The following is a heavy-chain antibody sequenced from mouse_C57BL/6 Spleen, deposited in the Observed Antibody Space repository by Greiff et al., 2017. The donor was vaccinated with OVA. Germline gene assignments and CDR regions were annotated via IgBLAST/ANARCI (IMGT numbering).Heavy chain of an antibody. V-gene: IGHV1-69*01. CDR1: GYTFTSYW. CDR2: IDPSDSYT. J-gene: IGHJ3*01. D-gene: IGHD3-2*02. Sequence: QVQLKQPGAELVMPGASVKLSCKASGYTFTSYWMHWVKQRPGQGLEWIGEIDPSDSYTNYNQKFKGKSTLTVDKSSSTAYMQLSSLTSEDSAVYYCARGVHSSGYAWFAYWGQGTLVTVSA. CDR3: ARGVHSSGYAWFAY.